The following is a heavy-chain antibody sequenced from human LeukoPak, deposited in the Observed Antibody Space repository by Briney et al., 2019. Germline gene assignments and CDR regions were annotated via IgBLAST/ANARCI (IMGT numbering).Heavy chain of an antibody. CDR1: GYTFSSCA. CDR3: AIHPSDSSGYFSY. Sequence: ASVKVSCKASGYTFSSCAINWVRQAPGQGLEYMGWIDTKTGNPTYAQGFTGRFIFSLDTSVSTAYLQISSLKAEDTAVYYCAIHPSDSSGYFSYWGQGALVTVSS. CDR2: IDTKTGNP. V-gene: IGHV7-4-1*02. D-gene: IGHD3-22*01. J-gene: IGHJ4*02.